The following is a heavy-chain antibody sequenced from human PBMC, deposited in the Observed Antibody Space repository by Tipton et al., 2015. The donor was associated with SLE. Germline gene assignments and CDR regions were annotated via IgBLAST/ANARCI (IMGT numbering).Heavy chain of an antibody. CDR2: ISYDGST. V-gene: IGHV4-59*11. CDR1: GNSISSRY. J-gene: IGHJ3*02. D-gene: IGHD2/OR15-2a*01. CDR3: ARVWLNNAFDI. Sequence: GLVKPSETLSLKCTVSGNSISSRYWSWIRQPPGKGLEWLGYISYDGSTNYNPYLKSRVTMSVDMSKNQIFLKMTSVTAADSAVYFCARVWLNNAFDIWGQGTRVTVSS.